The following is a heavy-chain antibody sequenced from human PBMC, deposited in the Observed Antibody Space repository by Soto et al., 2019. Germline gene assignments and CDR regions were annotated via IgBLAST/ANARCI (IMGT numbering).Heavy chain of an antibody. Sequence: QVPLVESGGGVVQPGRSLRLSCAASGFTFSSYAMHWVRQAPGKGLEWVAVISYDGSNKYYADSVKGRFTISRDNSNNTLYLQMNSLRAEDTAVYYCASMGYCSGGSCTWYFDLWGRGTLVTVSS. CDR1: GFTFSSYA. J-gene: IGHJ2*01. CDR3: ASMGYCSGGSCTWYFDL. V-gene: IGHV3-30-3*01. CDR2: ISYDGSNK. D-gene: IGHD2-15*01.